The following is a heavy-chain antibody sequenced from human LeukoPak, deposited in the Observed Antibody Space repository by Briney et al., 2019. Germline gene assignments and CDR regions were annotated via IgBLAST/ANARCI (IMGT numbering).Heavy chain of an antibody. V-gene: IGHV1-8*01. D-gene: IGHD3-3*01. CDR1: GYTFTSYD. Sequence: GASVTVSCKASGYTFTSYDINWVRQATGQGLEWMGWMNPNSGNTGYAQKFQGRVTMTRNTSISTAYMELSSLRSEDTAVYYCAREKPSYYDFWSGVDYFDYWGQGTLVTVSS. CDR3: AREKPSYYDFWSGVDYFDY. CDR2: MNPNSGNT. J-gene: IGHJ4*02.